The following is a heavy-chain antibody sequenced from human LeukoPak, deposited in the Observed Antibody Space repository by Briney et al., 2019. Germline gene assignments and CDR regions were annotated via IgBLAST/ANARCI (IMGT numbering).Heavy chain of an antibody. Sequence: PGGSLRLSCAASGFTFSSYSMNWVRQAPGKGLEWVSSISNRNDYIYYADSVKGRFAISRDKAKNSLYLQMNSLRVEDTATYYCARDGGYCVKGVCYFDYWGQGTLVTVSS. CDR1: GFTFSSYS. CDR2: ISNRNDYI. CDR3: ARDGGYCVKGVCYFDY. J-gene: IGHJ4*02. D-gene: IGHD2-15*01. V-gene: IGHV3-21*01.